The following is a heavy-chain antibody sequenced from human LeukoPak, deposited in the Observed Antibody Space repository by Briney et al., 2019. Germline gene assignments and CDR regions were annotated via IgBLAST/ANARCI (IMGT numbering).Heavy chain of an antibody. Sequence: PGGSLRLSCAASGFTVSSNYMSWVRQAPGKGLEWVSVIYSGGSTYYADSVKGRFTISRDNSKNTLYLQMNSLRAEDTAVYYCARGSSGYLSYYFDYWGQGTLVAVSS. J-gene: IGHJ4*02. CDR2: IYSGGST. D-gene: IGHD3-22*01. CDR3: ARGSSGYLSYYFDY. CDR1: GFTVSSNY. V-gene: IGHV3-53*01.